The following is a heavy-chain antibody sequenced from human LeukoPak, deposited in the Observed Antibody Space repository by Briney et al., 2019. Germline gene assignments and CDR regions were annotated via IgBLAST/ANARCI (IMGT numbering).Heavy chain of an antibody. CDR3: TREAVTYYYDSSGYHRGRYFDY. V-gene: IGHV3-49*03. CDR2: IRSKAYGGTT. Sequence: GGSLRLSCTVSGFTFGDYAMSWFRQAPGKGLEWVGFIRSKAYGGTTEYAASVKGRFTISGDDSKSIAYLQMNSLKTEDTAVYYCTREAVTYYYDSSGYHRGRYFDYWGQGTLVTVSS. D-gene: IGHD3-22*01. J-gene: IGHJ4*02. CDR1: GFTFGDYA.